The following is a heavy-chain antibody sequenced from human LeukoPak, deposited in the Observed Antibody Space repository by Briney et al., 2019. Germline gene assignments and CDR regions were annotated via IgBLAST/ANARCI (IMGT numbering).Heavy chain of an antibody. D-gene: IGHD6-19*01. V-gene: IGHV6-1*01. Sequence: SQTLSLTCVVSGDSVSSKNGAWNWIRQSPSRGLEWLGKTYYRSKWYNDYAESMEGRMTISQDTSKNQYSLHLNSVTPDDTAVYYCARDFGTTGWHTFDYWGQGTLVTVSS. CDR3: ARDFGTTGWHTFDY. CDR2: TYYRSKWYN. CDR1: GDSVSSKNGA. J-gene: IGHJ4*02.